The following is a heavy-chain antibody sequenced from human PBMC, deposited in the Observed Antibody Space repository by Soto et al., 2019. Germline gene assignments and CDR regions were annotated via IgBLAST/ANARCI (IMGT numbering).Heavy chain of an antibody. J-gene: IGHJ2*01. CDR1: GFTFSSYA. CDR3: AKGSYYDSSGYYRTGYFDL. Sequence: EVQLLESGGGLVQPGGSLRLSCAASGFTFSSYAMSWVRQAPGKGLEWVSAISGSGGSTYYADSVKRRFTISRDNSKNTLYLQMNSLRAEDTAVYYCAKGSYYDSSGYYRTGYFDLWGRGTLVTVSS. CDR2: ISGSGGST. V-gene: IGHV3-23*01. D-gene: IGHD3-22*01.